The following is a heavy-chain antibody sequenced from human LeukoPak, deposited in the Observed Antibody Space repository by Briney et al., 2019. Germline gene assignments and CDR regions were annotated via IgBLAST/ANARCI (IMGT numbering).Heavy chain of an antibody. CDR3: TTALGDFWSGYYLVDAFDI. CDR2: IRSKANSYAT. J-gene: IGHJ3*02. Sequence: GGSLRLSCAASGFTFSGSAMHWVRQASGKGLEWVGRIRSKANSYATAYAASVKGRFTISRDDSKNTAYLQMNSLKTEDTAVYYCTTALGDFWSGYYLVDAFDIWGQGTMVTVSS. D-gene: IGHD3-3*01. CDR1: GFTFSGSA. V-gene: IGHV3-73*01.